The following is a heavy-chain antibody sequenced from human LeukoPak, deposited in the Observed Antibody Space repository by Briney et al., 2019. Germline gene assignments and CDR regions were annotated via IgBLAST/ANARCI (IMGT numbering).Heavy chain of an antibody. J-gene: IGHJ4*02. CDR1: GGSISSGGYY. V-gene: IGHV4-31*03. Sequence: PSETLSLTCTVSGGSISSGGYYWSWIRQHPGKGLEWIGYIYYSGSTYYNPSLKSRVTISVDTSKDQFSLKLSSVTAADTAVYYCARADYYDSSGPFDYWGQGTLVTVSS. CDR3: ARADYYDSSGPFDY. D-gene: IGHD3-22*01. CDR2: IYYSGST.